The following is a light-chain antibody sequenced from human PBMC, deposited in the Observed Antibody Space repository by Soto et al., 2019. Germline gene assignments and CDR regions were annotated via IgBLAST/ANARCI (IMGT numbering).Light chain of an antibody. CDR3: SSYATNKNF. J-gene: IGLJ2*01. CDR2: EVN. CDR1: SSDVGAYNY. Sequence: QSVLTQPSSASGSLGQSVTISCTGTSSDVGAYNYVPWYQHHPGKAPKLLIYEVNKRPSGVPDRFSGTKSGNTASLTVSGLQAEDEADYYCSSYATNKNFFGGGTKLTVL. V-gene: IGLV2-8*01.